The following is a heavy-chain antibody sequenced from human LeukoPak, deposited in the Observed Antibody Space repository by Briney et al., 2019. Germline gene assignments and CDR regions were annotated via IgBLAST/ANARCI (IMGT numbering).Heavy chain of an antibody. CDR1: GFTFSSYA. CDR2: ISGSGGST. CDR3: ARALSYDFWSGYYTYNWFDP. J-gene: IGHJ5*02. V-gene: IGHV3-23*01. Sequence: PGGSLRLSCAASGFTFSSYAMSWVRQAPGKGLEWVSAISGSGGSTYYADSVKGRFTISRDNSKNTLYLQMNSLRAEDTAVYYCARALSYDFWSGYYTYNWFDPWGQGTLVTVSS. D-gene: IGHD3-3*01.